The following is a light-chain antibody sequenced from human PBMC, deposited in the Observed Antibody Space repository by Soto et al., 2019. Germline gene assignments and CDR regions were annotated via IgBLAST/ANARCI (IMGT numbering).Light chain of an antibody. CDR2: GAS. Sequence: EIVMTQSPATLSVSPGERATLSCRASQSVSSNLAWYQQKPGQAPRLLIYGASTRATGIQARFSGSGSGTEFTLTISSLQSEEFAVYYCKQYNNWPWTVGQGTKVDIK. J-gene: IGKJ1*01. CDR1: QSVSSN. CDR3: KQYNNWPWT. V-gene: IGKV3-15*01.